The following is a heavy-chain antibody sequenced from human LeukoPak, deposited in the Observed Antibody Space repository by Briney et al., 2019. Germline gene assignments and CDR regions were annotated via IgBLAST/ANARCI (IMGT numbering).Heavy chain of an antibody. Sequence: PGGSLRLSCAASGFTFSSYNMNWVRPAPGQGLEWVSSITSSGSDIYYADSVKGRFTIARDNAKNSLFLQMNSLRDEDTAVYYCAKDFGNIVVVPAASYWGQGTLVTVSS. CDR1: GFTFSSYN. J-gene: IGHJ4*02. CDR3: AKDFGNIVVVPAASY. CDR2: ITSSGSDI. V-gene: IGHV3-21*01. D-gene: IGHD2-2*01.